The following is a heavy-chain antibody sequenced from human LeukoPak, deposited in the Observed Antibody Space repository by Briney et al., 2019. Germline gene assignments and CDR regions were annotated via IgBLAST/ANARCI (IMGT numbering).Heavy chain of an antibody. CDR1: GYTLSKLS. CDR3: ARDRGGDVGLHYFDS. V-gene: IGHV1-24*01. J-gene: IGHJ4*02. CDR2: FDPEDGET. D-gene: IGHD3-16*01. Sequence: ASVKVSCKAPGYTLSKLSIHWVRQPSGKGLEWMGAFDPEDGETIYAQEFQGRATMTADTSTDTAYMELWSLRSDDTAMYYCARDRGGDVGLHYFDSWGQGTLVTVSS.